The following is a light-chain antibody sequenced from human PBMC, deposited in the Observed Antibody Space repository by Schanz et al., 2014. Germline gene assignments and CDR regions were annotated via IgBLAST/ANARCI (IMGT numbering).Light chain of an antibody. V-gene: IGLV2-14*01. CDR3: SSYTSSSPVV. J-gene: IGLJ2*01. CDR2: DVS. Sequence: QSALTQPASVSGSPGQSITISCTGTSSDVGGYNYVSWYQQHPGEAPKLMIYDVSNRPSGISNRFSGSKSGNTASLTISGLQAEDEADYYCSSYTSSSPVVIGGGTKLTVL. CDR1: SSDVGGYNY.